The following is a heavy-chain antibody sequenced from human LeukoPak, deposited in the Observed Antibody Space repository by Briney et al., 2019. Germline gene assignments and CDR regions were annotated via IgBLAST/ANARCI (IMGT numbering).Heavy chain of an antibody. CDR3: ARDTITVTTPYFDY. CDR2: INSDSGGT. CDR1: GYTFTGYY. V-gene: IGHV1-2*02. Sequence: ASVKVSCKASGYTFTGYYIDWVRQAPGQGLEWMGWINSDSGGTNYAQKFQGRVTMTRDTSTSTAYMELSSLRSDDTAFYYCARDTITVTTPYFDYWGQGTLVAVPS. D-gene: IGHD4-17*01. J-gene: IGHJ4*02.